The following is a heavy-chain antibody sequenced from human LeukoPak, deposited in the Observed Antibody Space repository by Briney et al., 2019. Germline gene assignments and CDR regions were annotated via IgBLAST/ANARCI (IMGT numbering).Heavy chain of an antibody. Sequence: SETLSLTCTVSGGSISSYYWSWIRQPPGKGLEWIEYIYDSGSTNYNPSLKSRVTISVDTSKNQFSLKLSSVTAADTAVYYCARLRFLEWLPEDYWGQGTLVTVSS. CDR2: IYDSGST. V-gene: IGHV4-59*01. CDR3: ARLRFLEWLPEDY. D-gene: IGHD3-3*01. CDR1: GGSISSYY. J-gene: IGHJ4*02.